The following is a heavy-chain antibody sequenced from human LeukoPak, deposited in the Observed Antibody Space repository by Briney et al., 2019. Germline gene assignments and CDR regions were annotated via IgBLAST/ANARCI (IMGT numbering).Heavy chain of an antibody. Sequence: GASVKVSCKASGYTFTGYYMHWVRQAPGQGLEWMGWINPNSGGTNYAQKFQGRVTMTRDTSISTAYMELSRLRSDDTAVYYCARDLPHYVWGSYRPPVVDYYYYGMDVWGQGTTVTVSS. D-gene: IGHD3-16*02. J-gene: IGHJ6*02. CDR2: INPNSGGT. V-gene: IGHV1-2*02. CDR3: ARDLPHYVWGSYRPPVVDYYYYGMDV. CDR1: GYTFTGYY.